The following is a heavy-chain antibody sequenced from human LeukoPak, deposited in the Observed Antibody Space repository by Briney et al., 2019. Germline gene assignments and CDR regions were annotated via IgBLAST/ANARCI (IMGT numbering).Heavy chain of an antibody. CDR3: ASSLSGAAAPGHFDY. J-gene: IGHJ4*02. CDR2: IYYSGST. Sequence: SETLSLTCSVSGGSISSYYWNWIRQPPGKGLEWIGYIYYSGSTNYNPSLKSRVSISVDTSKNQFSLKLSSVTAADTAVYYCASSLSGAAAPGHFDYWGQGTLVTVSS. V-gene: IGHV4-59*01. D-gene: IGHD6-13*01. CDR1: GGSISSYY.